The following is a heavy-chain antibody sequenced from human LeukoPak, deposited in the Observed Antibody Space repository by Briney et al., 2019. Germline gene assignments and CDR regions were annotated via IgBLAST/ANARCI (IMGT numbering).Heavy chain of an antibody. CDR1: GFTFSTHW. Sequence: GGSLRLSCAASGFTFSTHWMTWVRQAPGKGLEWVANIKQGGSEKYYVDSVKGRFTISRDNAKNSLFLQMNSLRAEDTAVYYCASVYKHGMDVWGQGTTVIVSS. J-gene: IGHJ6*02. V-gene: IGHV3-7*01. CDR2: IKQGGSEK. CDR3: ASVYKHGMDV. D-gene: IGHD5-24*01.